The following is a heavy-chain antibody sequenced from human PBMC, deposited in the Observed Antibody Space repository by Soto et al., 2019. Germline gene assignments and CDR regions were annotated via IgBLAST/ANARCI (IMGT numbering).Heavy chain of an antibody. Sequence: KSSETLSLTCTVSGGSVSSGSYYWSWIRQPPGKGLEWIGYIYYSGSTNYNPSLKSRVTISVDTSKNQFSLKLSSVTAADTAVYYCARMGFDWFATYDYWGQGTLVTVS. CDR2: IYYSGST. CDR1: GGSVSSGSYY. V-gene: IGHV4-61*01. CDR3: ARMGFDWFATYDY. D-gene: IGHD3-9*01. J-gene: IGHJ4*02.